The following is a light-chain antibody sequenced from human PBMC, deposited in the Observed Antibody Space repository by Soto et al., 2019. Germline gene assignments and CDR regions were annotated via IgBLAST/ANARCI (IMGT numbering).Light chain of an antibody. V-gene: IGKV1-5*01. CDR1: ESIRTW. CDR3: QQYNSYWRT. Sequence: DIQMTQSPSTLSASIGDRVTITCRASESIRTWLAWYQHKPGKAPKFLIYDASSLESGVPSRFSGSGSGTEFTLTISSLQPDDFATYYCQQYNSYWRTFGQGTKVEI. J-gene: IGKJ1*01. CDR2: DAS.